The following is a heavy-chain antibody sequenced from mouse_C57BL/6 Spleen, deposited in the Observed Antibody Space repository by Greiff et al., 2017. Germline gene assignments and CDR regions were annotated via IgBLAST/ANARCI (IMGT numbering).Heavy chain of an antibody. CDR2: INPSSGYT. Sequence: VKLVESGAELAKPGASVKLSCKASGYTFTSYWMHWVKQRPGQGLEWIGYINPSSGYTKYNQKFKDKATLTADKSSSTAYMQLSSLTYEDSAVYYCARETAQADYAMDYWGQGTSVTVSS. J-gene: IGHJ4*01. CDR1: GYTFTSYW. CDR3: ARETAQADYAMDY. V-gene: IGHV1-7*01. D-gene: IGHD3-2*02.